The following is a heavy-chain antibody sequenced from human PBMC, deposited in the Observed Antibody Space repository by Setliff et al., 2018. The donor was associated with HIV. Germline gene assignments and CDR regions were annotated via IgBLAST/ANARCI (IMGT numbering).Heavy chain of an antibody. CDR3: ARVNSGGYNYKSFFDY. CDR1: GFTFSDYY. Sequence: KPGGSLRLSCTASGFTFSDYYMGWIRQAPGKGLEWVSYISSSSTYTNYLDSVKGRFTISRDNAKNSLYLQMNSLRAEDTAVYYCARVNSGGYNYKSFFDYWGQGTLVTVSS. V-gene: IGHV3-11*05. D-gene: IGHD5-12*01. CDR2: ISSSSTYT. J-gene: IGHJ4*02.